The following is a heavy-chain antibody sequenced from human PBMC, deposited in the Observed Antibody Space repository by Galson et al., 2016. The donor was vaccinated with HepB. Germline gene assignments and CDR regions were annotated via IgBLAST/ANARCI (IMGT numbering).Heavy chain of an antibody. CDR1: GFTFSNYA. CDR3: VKNGPEYSDSGYFEV. J-gene: IGHJ4*02. V-gene: IGHV3-64D*06. Sequence: SLRLSCAASGFTFSNYAMFWVRQGPGKGLEYVAVIGSDGVSTYYPNSVKGRVTISRDNPENTLYLQMTSLRPEDTAFYYCVKNGPEYSDSGYFEVWGQGTLVTVSS. CDR2: IGSDGVST. D-gene: IGHD4-11*01.